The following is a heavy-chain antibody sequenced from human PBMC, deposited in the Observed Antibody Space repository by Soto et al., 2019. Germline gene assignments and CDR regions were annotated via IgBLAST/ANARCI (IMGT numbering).Heavy chain of an antibody. CDR3: ARDKGLLWFGELMGGIDY. V-gene: IGHV3-33*08. Sequence: PGGSLRLSCAASGFTFSSYGMHWVRQAPGKELEWVAVIWYDGSNKYYADSVKGRFTISRDNSKNTLYLQMNSLRAEDTAVYYCARDKGLLWFGELMGGIDYWGQGTLVTVSS. D-gene: IGHD3-10*01. CDR1: GFTFSSYG. CDR2: IWYDGSNK. J-gene: IGHJ4*02.